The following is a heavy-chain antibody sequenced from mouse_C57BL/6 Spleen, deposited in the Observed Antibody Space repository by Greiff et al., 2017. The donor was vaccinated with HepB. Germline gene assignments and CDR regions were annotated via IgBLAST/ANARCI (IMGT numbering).Heavy chain of an antibody. CDR1: GYTFTSYW. V-gene: IGHV1-64*01. D-gene: IGHD2-4*01. CDR2: IHPNSGST. CDR3: ARGGSYYDYR. Sequence: QVQLQQPGAELVKPGASVKLSCKASGYTFTSYWMHWVKQRPGQGLEWIGMIHPNSGSTNYNEKFKSKATLTVDKSSSTAYMQLSSRTSEDAAVYYCARGGSYYDYRWGQGTLVTVSA. J-gene: IGHJ3*01.